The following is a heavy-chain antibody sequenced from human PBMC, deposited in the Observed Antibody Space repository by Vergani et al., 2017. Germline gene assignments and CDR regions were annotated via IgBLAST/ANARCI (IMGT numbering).Heavy chain of an antibody. Sequence: QGQLAQSGAEVKKPGSSVKVSCKASGGTFSSNSISWVRQAPGQGLEWMGRIIPIFGTTSYAQKFQGRVTILADESTSTAYMELSSLRSEDTAVYYCARDHEYYYDSSGYYDYWGQGTLVTVSS. D-gene: IGHD3-22*01. J-gene: IGHJ4*02. CDR2: IIPIFGTT. V-gene: IGHV1-69*13. CDR1: GGTFSSNS. CDR3: ARDHEYYYDSSGYYDY.